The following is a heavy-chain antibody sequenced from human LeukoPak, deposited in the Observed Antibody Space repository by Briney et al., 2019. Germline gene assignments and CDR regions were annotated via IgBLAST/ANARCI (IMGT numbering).Heavy chain of an antibody. D-gene: IGHD1-7*01. CDR3: AREKNYYFDS. V-gene: IGHV1-2*02. CDR1: GYTFIGYY. CDR2: FNPNNGVT. Sequence: ASVKVSCKASGYTFIGYYIHWVRQAPGQGLEWMGWFNPNNGVTNYAQKFQGRVTMTRDTSISTAFMEMSSLRSDEMAVYYCAREKNYYFDSWGQGTLVTVSS. J-gene: IGHJ4*02.